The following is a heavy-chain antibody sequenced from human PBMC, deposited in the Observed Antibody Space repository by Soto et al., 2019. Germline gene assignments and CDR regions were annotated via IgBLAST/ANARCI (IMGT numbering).Heavy chain of an antibody. CDR1: VFTSSG. CDR2: ISTHHGNT. V-gene: IGHV1-18*04. J-gene: IGHJ3*01. D-gene: IGHD3-3*01. CDR3: SREVILGIFDVYDL. Sequence: QDQLVQSGAEVKKPGASVKVSCKASVFTSSGISWVRQAPGQRLEWMGWISTHHGNTSYAQKFQAIVIMTMDTSTTTVYMELRSLRPDATAVYLCSREVILGIFDVYDLWCQGTMVTVSS.